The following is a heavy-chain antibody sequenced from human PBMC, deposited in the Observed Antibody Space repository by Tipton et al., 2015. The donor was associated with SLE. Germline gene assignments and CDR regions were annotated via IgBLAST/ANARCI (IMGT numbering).Heavy chain of an antibody. CDR3: GRIIAGHGDAFDV. Sequence: TLSLTCHVAGGRIRNSPYYWAWIRQPAGKGLEWIGRIYFTGSTEYNPSPKSRVTIPIDTSKNQFSLTLMSVTAADTAVYFCGRIIAGHGDAFDVWGQGTMVTVSS. CDR1: GGRIRNSPYY. V-gene: IGHV4-61*02. CDR2: IYFTGST. J-gene: IGHJ3*01.